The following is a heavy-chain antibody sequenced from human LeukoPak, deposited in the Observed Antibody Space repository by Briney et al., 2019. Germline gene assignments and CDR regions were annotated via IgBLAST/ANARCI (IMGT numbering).Heavy chain of an antibody. CDR2: TRYDESKT. V-gene: IGHV3-30*02. CDR1: GFTFISNG. D-gene: IGHD1-26*01. Sequence: GGSLRLSCAASGFTFISNGMHWVCQTPGKGLDWVAFTRYDESKTFYGDSVRGRFTISRDNSKNTLYLQMNSLTTDDSAVYYCAKARYSGSPALDFWGQGTLVTVSS. CDR3: AKARYSGSPALDF. J-gene: IGHJ4*02.